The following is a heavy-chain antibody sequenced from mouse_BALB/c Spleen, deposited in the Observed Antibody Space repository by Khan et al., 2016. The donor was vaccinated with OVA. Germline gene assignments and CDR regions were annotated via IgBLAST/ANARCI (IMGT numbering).Heavy chain of an antibody. D-gene: IGHD1-1*01. J-gene: IGHJ4*01. CDR2: INPYNDDT. CDR3: ARGKGLLRGAIDY. CDR1: GYTFINYI. Sequence: VQLQQSGPELVKPGASVKMSCKASGYTFINYIIHWVKQKPGQGLEWIGYINPYNDDTKYNENFKGKVTLTSDKSSNTAYVALSSLTSEDSAVYNRARGKGLLRGAIDYWGQGTSVTVSS. V-gene: IGHV1S136*01.